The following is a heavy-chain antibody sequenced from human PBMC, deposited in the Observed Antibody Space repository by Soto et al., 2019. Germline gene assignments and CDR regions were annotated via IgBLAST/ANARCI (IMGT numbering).Heavy chain of an antibody. V-gene: IGHV4-30-4*01. CDR1: GGSISSGDYY. D-gene: IGHD5-12*01. CDR3: ATQGVATKLFDP. Sequence: SLTCTVSGGSISSGDYYWSWIRQPPGKGLEWIGYIYYSGSTYYNPSLKSRVTISVDTSKNQFSLKLSSVTAADTAVYYCATQGVATKLFDPWGQGTLVTVSS. CDR2: IYYSGST. J-gene: IGHJ5*02.